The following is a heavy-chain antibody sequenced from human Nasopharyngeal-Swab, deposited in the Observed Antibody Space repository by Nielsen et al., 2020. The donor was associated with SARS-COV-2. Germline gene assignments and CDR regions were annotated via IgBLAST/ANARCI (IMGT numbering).Heavy chain of an antibody. D-gene: IGHD6-13*01. J-gene: IGHJ4*02. CDR3: ATNSSSWGGFDY. V-gene: IGHV3-23*01. CDR1: GFTFSSNG. CDR2: ISGSGDNT. Sequence: GESLKNTWAASGFTFSSNGMSWGRQAPGKGVEWVSAISGSGDNTYYADSVKGRFTISRDNSKNTLYLQMNSLRVEDTAVYYCATNSSSWGGFDYWGQGTLVTVSS.